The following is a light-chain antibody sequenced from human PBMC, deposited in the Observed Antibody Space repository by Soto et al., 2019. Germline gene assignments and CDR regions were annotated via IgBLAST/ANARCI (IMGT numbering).Light chain of an antibody. V-gene: IGLV1-40*01. CDR2: GNS. CDR3: QSYGSSLSGSWV. J-gene: IGLJ1*01. Sequence: QSVLTQPPSVSGAPGQRVTISCTGSSSNIGAGYDVHWYQQLPGTAPKLLIYGNSNRPSGVPDRFSGSKSGTSASLAITGLQAEDEADYYCQSYGSSLSGSWVFGTGTKVTVL. CDR1: SSNIGAGYD.